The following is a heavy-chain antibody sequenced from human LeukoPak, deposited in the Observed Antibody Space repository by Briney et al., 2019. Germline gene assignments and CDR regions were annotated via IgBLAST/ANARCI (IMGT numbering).Heavy chain of an antibody. CDR3: ARERNFYYFDY. CDR2: INQDGSEK. V-gene: IGHV3-7*01. J-gene: IGHJ4*02. CDR1: GFTFSSYW. D-gene: IGHD2/OR15-2a*01. Sequence: GGSLRLSCAASGFTFSSYWMTWVRQAPGKGLEWVANINQDGSEKYYVGSVKGRFTISRDNAQNSLFLELNSLRGEDTAVYYCARERNFYYFDYWGQGALVTVSS.